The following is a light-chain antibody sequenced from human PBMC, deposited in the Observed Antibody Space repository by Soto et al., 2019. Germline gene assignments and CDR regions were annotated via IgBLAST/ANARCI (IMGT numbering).Light chain of an antibody. CDR1: QSVSNF. CDR3: QKRSNGPWT. J-gene: IGKJ1*01. V-gene: IGKV3-11*01. Sequence: EIVLTQSPATLSLSPGERATLSCRASQSVSNFLAWYQQKPGQAPRLLISDASNRATGIPGRFSGSGSGTDFSLTISSLEPEDFAVYYCQKRSNGPWTFAQGTKVKIK. CDR2: DAS.